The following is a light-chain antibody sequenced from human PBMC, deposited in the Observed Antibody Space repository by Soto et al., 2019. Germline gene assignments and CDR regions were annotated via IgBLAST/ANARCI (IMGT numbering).Light chain of an antibody. J-gene: IGKJ4*01. Sequence: DIQMTQSPSSLSASVGDRVSITCRASQGISSWVAWYQQKPGKGPKSLIFAASSLQSGVSSRFSASGSGTDCTLTINSLQPEDSATYYCQQYHTYPLSFGGGTKVEIK. CDR1: QGISSW. CDR2: AAS. V-gene: IGKV1D-16*01. CDR3: QQYHTYPLS.